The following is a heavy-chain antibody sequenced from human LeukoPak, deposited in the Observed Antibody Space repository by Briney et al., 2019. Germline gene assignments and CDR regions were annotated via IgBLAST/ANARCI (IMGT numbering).Heavy chain of an antibody. D-gene: IGHD5-18*01. V-gene: IGHV4-4*02. CDR3: ARGGSHLWQPFDS. CDR1: GDFITKSVW. Sequence: SETLSLTCAVSGDFITKSVWWIWVRQTPGKGLEWIGDIYHSGSTNSNPSLKSRVTLSLDKSKNQFSLKLSSVTAADTAVYYCARGGSHLWQPFDSWGQGTLVTVSS. J-gene: IGHJ4*02. CDR2: IYHSGST.